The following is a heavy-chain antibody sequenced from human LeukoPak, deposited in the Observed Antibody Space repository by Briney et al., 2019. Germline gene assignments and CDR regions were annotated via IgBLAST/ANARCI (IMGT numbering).Heavy chain of an antibody. Sequence: SGPTLVNPTETLTLSCTVSGFSLSNARMGVSWIRQPPGKALEWLAHIFSNDEKSYSTSLKSRLTISKDTSKSQVVLTMTNMDPVDTATYYCARIQGQLWSFDYWGQGTLVTVSS. CDR2: IFSNDEK. D-gene: IGHD5-18*01. CDR1: GFSLSNARMG. V-gene: IGHV2-26*01. CDR3: ARIQGQLWSFDY. J-gene: IGHJ4*02.